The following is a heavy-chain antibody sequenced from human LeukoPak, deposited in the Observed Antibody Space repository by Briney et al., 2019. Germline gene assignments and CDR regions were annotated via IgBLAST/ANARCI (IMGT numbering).Heavy chain of an antibody. J-gene: IGHJ4*02. CDR2: ISYDKSKK. CDR1: GFTFSSYT. D-gene: IGHD2-2*01. Sequence: PGRSLRLSCVASGFTFSSYTMHWVRQAPGKGLEWVAVISYDKSKKYYADSVKGRFTISRDNSKSTLYLQMNSLRAEDTAVFYCGRQIPAAVGSYDYWGQGTLVIVSS. CDR3: GRQIPAAVGSYDY. V-gene: IGHV3-30-3*01.